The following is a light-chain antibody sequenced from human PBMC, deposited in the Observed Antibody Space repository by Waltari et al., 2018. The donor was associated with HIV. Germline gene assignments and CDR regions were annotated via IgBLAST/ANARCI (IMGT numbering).Light chain of an antibody. J-gene: IGLJ3*02. CDR3: TSYTSGSTLVM. CDR2: EVI. Sequence: SVSGSPGQSITISCTGISSDVGGYNSVSWYQHHPGKAPKLLISEVINRPPGVSNRFSASKSGNTASLTISGLQPEDEADYYCTSYTSGSTLVMFGGGTKLTVL. CDR1: SSDVGGYNS. V-gene: IGLV2-14*01.